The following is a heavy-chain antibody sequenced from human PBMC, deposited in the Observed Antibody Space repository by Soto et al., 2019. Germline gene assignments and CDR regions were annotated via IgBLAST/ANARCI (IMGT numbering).Heavy chain of an antibody. D-gene: IGHD3-10*01. CDR3: ARAPRYGSGSYYGAFDI. CDR1: GFTVSSNY. V-gene: IGHV3-53*01. J-gene: IGHJ3*02. Sequence: LRLSCAASGFTVSSNYMSWVRQAPGKGLEWVSVIYSGGSTYYADSVKGRFTISRDNSKNTLYLQMNSLRAEDTAVYYCARAPRYGSGSYYGAFDIWGQGTMVTVSS. CDR2: IYSGGST.